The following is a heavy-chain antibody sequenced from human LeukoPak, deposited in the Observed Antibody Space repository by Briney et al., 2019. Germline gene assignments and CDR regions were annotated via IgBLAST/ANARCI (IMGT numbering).Heavy chain of an antibody. CDR3: ARDHYYDSSGYYKDY. J-gene: IGHJ4*02. CDR1: GYTFTGYY. Sequence: ASVKVSCKASGYTFTGYYMHWVRQAPGQGLEWMGWINPNSGDTNYAQKFQGRVTMTRDTSITTAYMELSRLRSDDTAVYYCARDHYYDSSGYYKDYWGQGSLVTVSS. CDR2: INPNSGDT. D-gene: IGHD3-22*01. V-gene: IGHV1-2*02.